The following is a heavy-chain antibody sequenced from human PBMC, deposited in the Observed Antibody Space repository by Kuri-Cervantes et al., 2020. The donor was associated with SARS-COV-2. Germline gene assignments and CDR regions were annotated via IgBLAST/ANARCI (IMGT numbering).Heavy chain of an antibody. J-gene: IGHJ4*02. D-gene: IGHD3-10*01. V-gene: IGHV3-30*03. CDR1: GFTFSSYG. Sequence: GESLKISCAASGFTFSSYGMHWVRQAPGKGLEWVAVMAYDGSNKYYGNSVKGRFTISGDNSKNTLYLQMNSLRAEDTAVYYCATDRVRVVTHNFDYWGQGTLVTVSS. CDR3: ATDRVRVVTHNFDY. CDR2: MAYDGSNK.